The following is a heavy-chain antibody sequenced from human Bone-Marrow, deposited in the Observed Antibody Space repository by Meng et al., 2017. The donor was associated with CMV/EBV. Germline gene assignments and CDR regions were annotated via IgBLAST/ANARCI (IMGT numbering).Heavy chain of an antibody. D-gene: IGHD2-2*01. CDR2: INPSGGST. J-gene: IGHJ6*02. CDR3: ARNSGRYCSSTSCQSGYYYGMDV. V-gene: IGHV1-46*01. CDR1: GYTFTSYY. Sequence: ASVKVSCKASGYTFTSYYMHWVRQAPGQGLEWMGIINPSGGSTSYAQKFQGRVTMTRDTSTSTVYMDLSSLRSEDTDVYYCARNSGRYCSSTSCQSGYYYGMDVWGQGTTVTVSS.